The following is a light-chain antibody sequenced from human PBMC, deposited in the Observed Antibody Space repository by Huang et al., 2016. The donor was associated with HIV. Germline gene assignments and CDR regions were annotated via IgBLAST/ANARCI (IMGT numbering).Light chain of an antibody. CDR3: QQYNTYSPWT. CDR1: QSISSW. CDR2: KAS. J-gene: IGKJ1*01. V-gene: IGKV1-5*03. Sequence: DIQMTQSPSTLSASVGDRVTITCRASQSISSWLAWYQQKPGKAPKLLIYKASSLESGVPSRVSGSGSGTECTLTISSLQPDDFATYYCQQYNTYSPWTFGQGTKVEIK.